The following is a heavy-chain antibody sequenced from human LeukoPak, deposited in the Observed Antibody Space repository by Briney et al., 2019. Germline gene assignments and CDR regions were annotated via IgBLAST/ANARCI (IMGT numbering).Heavy chain of an antibody. CDR2: IYYSGST. J-gene: IGHJ3*02. V-gene: IGHV4-39*07. D-gene: IGHD1-26*01. CDR3: ARSNLVDRDAFDI. CDR1: GGSISSSSYY. Sequence: SETLSLTCIVSGGSISSSSYYWGWIRQPPGKGLEWIGSIYYSGSTYCNPSLKSRVTISVDTSKNQFSLKLSSVTAADTAVYYCARSNLVDRDAFDIWGQGTMVTVSS.